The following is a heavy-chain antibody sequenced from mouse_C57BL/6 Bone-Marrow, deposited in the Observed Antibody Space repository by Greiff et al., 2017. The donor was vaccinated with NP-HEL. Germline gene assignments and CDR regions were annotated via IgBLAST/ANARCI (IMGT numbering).Heavy chain of an antibody. CDR3: ARSPALYYYAMDY. J-gene: IGHJ4*01. Sequence: QVHVKQPGAELVKPGASVKLSCKASGYTFTSYWMHWVKQRPGQGLEWIGMIHPNSGSTNYNEKFKSKATLTVDKSSSTAYMQLSSLTSEDSAVYYCARSPALYYYAMDYWGQGTSVTVSS. D-gene: IGHD3-1*01. V-gene: IGHV1-64*01. CDR2: IHPNSGST. CDR1: GYTFTSYW.